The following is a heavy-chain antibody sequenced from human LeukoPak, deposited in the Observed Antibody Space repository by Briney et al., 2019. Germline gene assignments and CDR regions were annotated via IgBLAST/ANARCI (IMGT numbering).Heavy chain of an antibody. D-gene: IGHD5-12*01. CDR3: ARGWGGYSSHPPDY. V-gene: IGHV3-48*01. CDR2: IGPSSSISYLST. J-gene: IGHJ4*02. Sequence: GGSLRLSCVAYGFSLGDFNMIWVRQAPGKGLEWLSYIGPSSSISYLSTYYAQSAKGRFTISRDIASNSLFLQMSSLRVEDTAIYYCARGWGGYSSHPPDYWGQGTLVTVSS. CDR1: GFSLGDFN.